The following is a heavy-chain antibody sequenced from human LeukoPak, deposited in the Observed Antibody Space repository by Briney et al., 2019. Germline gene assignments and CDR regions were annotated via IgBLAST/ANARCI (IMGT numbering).Heavy chain of an antibody. CDR2: TYYRSKWYN. D-gene: IGHD2-15*01. CDR3: ARIRVYCSGGSCYPNWFDP. J-gene: IGHJ5*02. CDR1: GDSVSSNSAG. V-gene: IGHV6-1*01. Sequence: SQTLSLTCAISGDSVSSNSAGWNWIRQSPSRGLEWLGRTYYRSKWYNDYAVSVKSRIIINPDTSKNQFSLQLNSVTPEDTAVYYCARIRVYCSGGSCYPNWFDPWGQGTLVTVSS.